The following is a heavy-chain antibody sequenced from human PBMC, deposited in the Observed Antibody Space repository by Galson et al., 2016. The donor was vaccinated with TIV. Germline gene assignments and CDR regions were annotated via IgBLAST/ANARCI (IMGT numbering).Heavy chain of an antibody. J-gene: IGHJ2*01. V-gene: IGHV1-69*13. CDR1: GGSFSNYY. CDR3: ARPSDSSWYFDL. Sequence: SVKVSCKASGGSFSNYYINWVRQAPGQGPEWMGGIVPIYRSPKYARRFQGRVTITADESKSTVFVELTSLTSDDTATYYCARPSDSSWYFDLWGRGTQVIVSS. D-gene: IGHD6-13*01. CDR2: IVPIYRSP.